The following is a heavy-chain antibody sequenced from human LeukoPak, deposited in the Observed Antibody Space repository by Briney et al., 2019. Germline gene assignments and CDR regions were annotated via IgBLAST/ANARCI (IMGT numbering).Heavy chain of an antibody. D-gene: IGHD6-13*01. CDR3: ARHIAAADPWGYGMDV. V-gene: IGHV3-33*01. J-gene: IGHJ6*02. CDR2: IWYDGSNK. CDR1: RFTFSSYG. Sequence: GGSLRLSCAASRFTFSSYGMHWVRQAPGKGLEWVAVIWYDGSNKYYADSVKGRFTISRDNSKNTLYLQMNSLRAEDTAVYYCARHIAAADPWGYGMDVWGQGTTVTVSS.